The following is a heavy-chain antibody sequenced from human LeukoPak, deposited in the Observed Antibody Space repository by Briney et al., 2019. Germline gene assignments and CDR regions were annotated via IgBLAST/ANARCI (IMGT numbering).Heavy chain of an antibody. D-gene: IGHD5-24*01. CDR1: GFSFSSFG. J-gene: IGHJ4*02. CDR3: VKGGDGFNFGDH. Sequence: GGSLRLSCAASGFSFSSFGMHWVRQTPGKGLEWVALIWSDARKTHYADSVMGRFTISRDNSENTLYLQMNSLRVEDTAVYHCVKGGDGFNFGDHWGQGNRVTVSS. V-gene: IGHV3-33*06. CDR2: IWSDARKT.